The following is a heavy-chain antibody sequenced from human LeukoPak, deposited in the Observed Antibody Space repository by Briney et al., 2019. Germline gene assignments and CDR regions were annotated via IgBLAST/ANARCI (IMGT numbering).Heavy chain of an antibody. Sequence: WVSLRLSCAASGFTFSSYWMHWVRQAPGKGLVWVSRINSDGSSTSYADSVKGRFTISRDNAKNTLYLQMNSLRAEDTAVYYCAREVGAFDIWGQGTMVTLSA. CDR3: AREVGAFDI. D-gene: IGHD1-26*01. CDR1: GFTFSSYW. V-gene: IGHV3-74*01. J-gene: IGHJ3*02. CDR2: INSDGSST.